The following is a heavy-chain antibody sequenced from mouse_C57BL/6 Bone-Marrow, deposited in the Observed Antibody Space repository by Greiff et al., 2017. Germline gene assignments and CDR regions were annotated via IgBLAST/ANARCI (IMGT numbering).Heavy chain of an antibody. CDR3: ARTGPYYAMDY. V-gene: IGHV2-9-1*01. Sequence: VKLQESGPGLVAPSQSLSITCTVSGFSLTSYAISWVRQPPGKGLEWLGVIWTGGGTTYNSALKSRLSISKDNSKSQVFLKMNSLQTDDTARYYCARTGPYYAMDYWGQGTSVTVSS. J-gene: IGHJ4*01. CDR2: IWTGGGT. CDR1: GFSLTSYA.